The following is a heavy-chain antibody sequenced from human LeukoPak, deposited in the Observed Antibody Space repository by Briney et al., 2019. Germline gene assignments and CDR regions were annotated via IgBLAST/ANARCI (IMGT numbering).Heavy chain of an antibody. CDR2: IHHSGSA. CDR1: GYSISSGDY. D-gene: IGHD6-19*01. V-gene: IGHV4-38-2*02. J-gene: IGHJ4*02. CDR3: ARTRSGWSHYFDY. Sequence: PSETLSLTCSVSGYSISSGDYWGWIRQPPGKGLEWIGSIHHSGSAYYNPSLNSRVTISVDTSKNQFSLNLSSVTAADTAVYYCARTRSGWSHYFDYWGQGTLVTVSS.